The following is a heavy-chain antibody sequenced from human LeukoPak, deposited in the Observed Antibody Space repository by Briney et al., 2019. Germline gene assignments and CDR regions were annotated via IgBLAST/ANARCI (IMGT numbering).Heavy chain of an antibody. CDR1: GDSVSSNSAA. CDR3: ARRLTQCDCFDP. D-gene: IGHD2-21*02. J-gene: IGHJ5*02. CDR2: TYYRSTWYN. Sequence: SQTLSLACVISGDSVSSNSAAWNWIRQSPSRGLEWLGRTYYRSTWYNDYAVSVRGRITVNPDTSKNQFSLHLNSVTPEDTAVYYCARRLTQCDCFDPWGQGILVTVSS. V-gene: IGHV6-1*01.